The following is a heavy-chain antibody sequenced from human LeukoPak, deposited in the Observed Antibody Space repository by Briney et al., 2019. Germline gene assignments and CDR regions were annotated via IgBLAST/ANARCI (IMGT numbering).Heavy chain of an antibody. CDR3: AKRAVGAAYYFDY. V-gene: IGHV3-23*01. CDR1: GFTFSSYV. CDR2: ISSSGDST. Sequence: PGGSLRLSCAASGFTFSSYVMSWVRQAPGTGLEWVSDISSSGDSTHYADSVKGRFTISRDNSKNTLFLQMNSLRAEDTAVYYCAKRAVGAAYYFDYWGQGTLVTVSS. J-gene: IGHJ4*02. D-gene: IGHD2-15*01.